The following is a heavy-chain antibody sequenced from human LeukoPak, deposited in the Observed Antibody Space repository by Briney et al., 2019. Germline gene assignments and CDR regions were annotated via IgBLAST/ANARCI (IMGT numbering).Heavy chain of an antibody. CDR2: ISAYNGNT. J-gene: IGHJ4*02. Sequence: WASVKVSCKASGYTFTSYGISWVRQAPGQGLEWMGWISAYNGNTNYAQKLQGRVTMTTDTSTSTAYMELRSLRSDDTAVYYCARAPYGSGSYYNELYGYWGQGTLVTVSS. CDR1: GYTFTSYG. D-gene: IGHD3-10*01. CDR3: ARAPYGSGSYYNELYGY. V-gene: IGHV1-18*01.